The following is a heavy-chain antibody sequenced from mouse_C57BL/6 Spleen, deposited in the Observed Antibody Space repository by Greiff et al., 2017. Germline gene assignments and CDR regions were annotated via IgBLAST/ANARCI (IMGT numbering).Heavy chain of an antibody. V-gene: IGHV1-80*01. D-gene: IGHD1-1*01. CDR1: GYAFSSYW. CDR3: AREGYYGRSHPYAMDY. CDR2: LYPGDGDT. Sequence: VQLQQSGAELVKPGASVKISCKASGYAFSSYWMNWVKQRPGKGLEWIGQLYPGDGDTNYNGKFKGKATLTADKSSSTAYMQLSSLTSEDSAVYFCAREGYYGRSHPYAMDYWGQGTSVTVSS. J-gene: IGHJ4*01.